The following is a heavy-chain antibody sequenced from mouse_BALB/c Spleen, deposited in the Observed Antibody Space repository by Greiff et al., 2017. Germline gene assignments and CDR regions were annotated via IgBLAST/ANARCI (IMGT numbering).Heavy chain of an antibody. V-gene: IGHV5-4*02. J-gene: IGHJ2*01. CDR3: ARGVYGNHGWYFDY. CDR2: ISDGGSYT. Sequence: EVKLVESGGGLVKPGGSLKLSCAASGFTFSDYYMYWVRQTPEKRLEWVATISDGGSYTYYPDSVKGRFTISRDNAKNNLYLQMSSLKSEDTAMYYCARGVYGNHGWYFDYWGQGTTLTVSS. CDR1: GFTFSDYY. D-gene: IGHD2-1*01.